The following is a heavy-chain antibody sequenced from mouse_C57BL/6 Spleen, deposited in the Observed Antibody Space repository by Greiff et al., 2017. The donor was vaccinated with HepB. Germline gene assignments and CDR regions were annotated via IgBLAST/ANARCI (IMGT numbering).Heavy chain of an antibody. Sequence: VQLKQSGAELVRPGASVKLSCTASGFNIKDYYMHWVKQRPEQGLEWIGRIDPEDGDTEYAPKFQGQATMTADTSSNTAYLQLSSLTSEDTAVYYCTLMVTTSWFAYWGQGTLVTVSA. J-gene: IGHJ3*01. CDR3: TLMVTTSWFAY. D-gene: IGHD2-3*01. CDR2: IDPEDGDT. V-gene: IGHV14-1*01. CDR1: GFNIKDYY.